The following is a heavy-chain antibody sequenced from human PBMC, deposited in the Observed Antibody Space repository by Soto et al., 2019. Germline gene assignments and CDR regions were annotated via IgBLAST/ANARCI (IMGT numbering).Heavy chain of an antibody. Sequence: SETLSLTCIVSGGSISSGGSFWSWIRQHPGKGLEWIGYVYYSGSTYYNPSLKSRLTISLDTSKNQFSLKLTSVTAADTAIYYCASGPPPGYYYYGMDVWGQGTTVTVSS. V-gene: IGHV4-31*03. CDR1: GGSISSGGSF. CDR2: VYYSGST. CDR3: ASGPPPGYYYYGMDV. J-gene: IGHJ6*02.